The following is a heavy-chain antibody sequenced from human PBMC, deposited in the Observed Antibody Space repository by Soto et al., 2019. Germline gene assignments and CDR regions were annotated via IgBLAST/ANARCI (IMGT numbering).Heavy chain of an antibody. D-gene: IGHD3-3*01. CDR3: ARVIITYYDFWSGLWWFDP. Sequence: SETLSLTCAVYGGSFSGYYWSWIRQPPGKGLEWIGEINHSGSTNYNPSLKSRVTISVDTSKNQFSLKLSSVTAADTAVYYCARVIITYYDFWSGLWWFDPWGQGTLVTVSS. CDR1: GGSFSGYY. J-gene: IGHJ5*02. V-gene: IGHV4-34*01. CDR2: INHSGST.